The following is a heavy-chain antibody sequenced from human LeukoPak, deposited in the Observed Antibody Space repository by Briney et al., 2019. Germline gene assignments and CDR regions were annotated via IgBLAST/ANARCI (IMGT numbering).Heavy chain of an antibody. Sequence: GGSLRLSCEVTGLSVTTNYMSWVRQPQGKGLSGVSFIYISGATYYADSVKDRFTISRDISKNTLHLRMDSLRAEDTAVYYCAREGGTSHSPYDLWGQGTVVTVSS. D-gene: IGHD2-8*01. V-gene: IGHV3-66*01. CDR3: AREGGTSHSPYDL. CDR2: IYISGAT. J-gene: IGHJ5*02. CDR1: GLSVTTNY.